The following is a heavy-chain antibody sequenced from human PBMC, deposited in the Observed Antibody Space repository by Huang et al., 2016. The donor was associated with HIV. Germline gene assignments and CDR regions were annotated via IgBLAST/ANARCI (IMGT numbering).Heavy chain of an antibody. J-gene: IGHJ5*02. Sequence: RLQESGPGLVKPSQTLFLTCTVSGGSIRGDKYYWSWIRQSPGKGLEWIDHVSASGNVAYNTSLKSRVTISLHTSKDEFSLSVNSVTAADTAIYYCARDVRRYSMDNRFDPWGQGMLVTVSS. CDR2: VSASGNV. CDR1: GGSIRGDKYY. CDR3: ARDVRRYSMDNRFDP. V-gene: IGHV4-61*09. D-gene: IGHD6-13*01.